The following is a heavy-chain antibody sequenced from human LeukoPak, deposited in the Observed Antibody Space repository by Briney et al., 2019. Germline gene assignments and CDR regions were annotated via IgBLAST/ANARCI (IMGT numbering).Heavy chain of an antibody. J-gene: IGHJ4*02. Sequence: GGSLRLSCAASGFTFSSYAMHWVRQAPGKGLEWVAVISYDGSNKYYADSVKGRFTISRDNSKNTLYLQMNSLRAEDTAVYYCAGHYYDSSGYYRFDYWGQGTLVTVSS. CDR1: GFTFSSYA. D-gene: IGHD3-22*01. V-gene: IGHV3-30*04. CDR2: ISYDGSNK. CDR3: AGHYYDSSGYYRFDY.